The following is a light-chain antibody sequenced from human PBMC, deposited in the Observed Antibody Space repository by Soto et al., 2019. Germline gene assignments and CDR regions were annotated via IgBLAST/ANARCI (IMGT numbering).Light chain of an antibody. CDR2: LAS. CDR3: HKYNSDPL. Sequence: DIQMTQSPSSLSASVGDRVTITCRTSQGISNYLAWYQQKSGKAPKLPIYLASTLRSGVSSRFSGSRSGTDFTLTISSLQPEDVATYYCHKYNSDPLFGGGTKVDIK. CDR1: QGISNY. V-gene: IGKV1-27*01. J-gene: IGKJ4*01.